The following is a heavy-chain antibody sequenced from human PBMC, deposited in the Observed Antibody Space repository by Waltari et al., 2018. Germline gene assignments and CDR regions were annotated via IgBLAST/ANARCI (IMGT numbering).Heavy chain of an antibody. D-gene: IGHD3-10*01. J-gene: IGHJ4*02. Sequence: QVHLLQSGPEMKKPGASVKVSCTASGYIFNQFGISWVRQVPGHGLEWMGWISAFNGNTNYAQNVQGRLTVTRDTATNTAYMELRSLRTDDTAVYFCARGRDPDGSGIYYRYFDYWGQGTLITVSS. CDR2: ISAFNGNT. CDR3: ARGRDPDGSGIYYRYFDY. V-gene: IGHV1-18*01. CDR1: GYIFNQFG.